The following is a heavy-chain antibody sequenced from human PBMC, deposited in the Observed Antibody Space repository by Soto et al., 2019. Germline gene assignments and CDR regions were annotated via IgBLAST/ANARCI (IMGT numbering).Heavy chain of an antibody. CDR2: IYYSGST. Sequence: SETLSLACTVSGGSIGSYYWSWIRQPPGKGLEWIGYIYYSGSTNYNPSLKSLVTISVDTSKNQFSLKLSSVTAADTAVYYCASSEPGYSYGLDYWGQGTLVTVS. D-gene: IGHD5-18*01. CDR3: ASSEPGYSYGLDY. J-gene: IGHJ4*02. V-gene: IGHV4-59*01. CDR1: GGSIGSYY.